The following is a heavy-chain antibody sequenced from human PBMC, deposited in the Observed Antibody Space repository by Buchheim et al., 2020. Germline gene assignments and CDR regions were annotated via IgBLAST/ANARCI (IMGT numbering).Heavy chain of an antibody. Sequence: EVQLLESGGGLVQPGGSLRLSCAASGFTFSSYAMSWVRQAPGKGLEWVSAISRSGGSKYYVDSVKGRFTISRDNAKNPLYLQMNSLRAEDTAVYYCAKETITRIVLVAARYFDLWGRGTL. CDR3: AKETITRIVLVAARYFDL. J-gene: IGHJ2*01. CDR2: ISRSGGSK. V-gene: IGHV3-23*01. D-gene: IGHD3-22*01. CDR1: GFTFSSYA.